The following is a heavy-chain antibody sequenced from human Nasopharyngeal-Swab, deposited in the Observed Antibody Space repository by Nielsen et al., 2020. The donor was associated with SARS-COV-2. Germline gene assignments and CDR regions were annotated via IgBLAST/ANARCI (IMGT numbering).Heavy chain of an antibody. V-gene: IGHV3-9*01. CDR1: GFTFDDYA. CDR3: AKDGDHGDFTVGIDS. Sequence: GGSLRLSCAASGFTFDDYAMHWVRQAPGKGLEWASGISWNSGDLGYADSVKGRFTISRDNAKNSLYLQMNSLRTEDTAFYYCAKDGDHGDFTVGIDSWGQGTLVTVSS. CDR2: ISWNSGDL. D-gene: IGHD4-17*01. J-gene: IGHJ4*02.